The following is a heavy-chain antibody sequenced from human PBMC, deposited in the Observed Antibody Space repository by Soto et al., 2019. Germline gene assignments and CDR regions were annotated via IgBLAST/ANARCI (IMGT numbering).Heavy chain of an antibody. J-gene: IGHJ4*02. CDR1: GGPITNY. CDR2: IYDSGST. Sequence: SETLSLTCTVSGGPITNYWSWILQHPGKGLEWIGYIYDSGSTYYNPSLKSRVTISVDTSKNQFSLKLSSVTAADTAVYYCARVTSSWGLVSYFDYWGQGTLVTVSS. V-gene: IGHV4-59*01. CDR3: ARVTSSWGLVSYFDY. D-gene: IGHD6-13*01.